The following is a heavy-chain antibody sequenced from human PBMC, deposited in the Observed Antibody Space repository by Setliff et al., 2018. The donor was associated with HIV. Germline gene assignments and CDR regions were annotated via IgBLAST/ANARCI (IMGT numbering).Heavy chain of an antibody. V-gene: IGHV4-39*07. CDR3: ARVSSVIELQGGDYFDS. CDR1: GDSISSSRSF. Sequence: SETLSLTCTVSGDSISSSRSFWGWIRQSPGKGLEWLGSIYFSGSVFYNPPLNSRVIISIDTSRNQFSLKLSSVTGADTAVYYCARVSSVIELQGGDYFDSWGQGLLVTVS. CDR2: IYFSGSV. D-gene: IGHD1-7*01. J-gene: IGHJ4*02.